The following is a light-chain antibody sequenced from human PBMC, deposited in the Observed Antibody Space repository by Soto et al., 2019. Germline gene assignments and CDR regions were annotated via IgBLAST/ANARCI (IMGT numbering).Light chain of an antibody. Sequence: QSALTQPASVSGSPGQSITISCTGISSDVGGYNYVSWYQQHPGKAPKLMIYEVSNRPSGVSNRFSGSKSGNTASLTISGLQAEAEADYYCSSYTSSSTWVFGGGTKLTVL. CDR2: EVS. J-gene: IGLJ3*02. CDR3: SSYTSSSTWV. CDR1: SSDVGGYNY. V-gene: IGLV2-14*01.